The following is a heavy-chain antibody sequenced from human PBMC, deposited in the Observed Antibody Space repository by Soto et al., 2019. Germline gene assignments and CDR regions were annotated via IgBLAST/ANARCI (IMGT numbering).Heavy chain of an antibody. J-gene: IGHJ4*02. CDR2: ISSSGGNT. D-gene: IGHD6-13*01. V-gene: IGHV3-23*01. CDR1: EFTFSTYA. CDR3: AKENRYSSSWFEFDY. Sequence: GDSLKISCVVSEFTFSTYAMSWVRQAPGKGLEWVSTISSSGGNTYYADSVKGRFTISRDNSKNTLYLQMNSLRAEDTAVYYCAKENRYSSSWFEFDYWGQGTLVTVSS.